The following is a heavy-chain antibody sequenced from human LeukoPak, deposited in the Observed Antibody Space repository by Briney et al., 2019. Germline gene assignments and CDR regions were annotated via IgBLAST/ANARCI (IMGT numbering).Heavy chain of an antibody. J-gene: IGHJ4*02. CDR3: VRALMGTSDH. CDR2: INSAGSST. D-gene: IGHD7-27*01. V-gene: IGHV3-74*01. CDR1: GFTFSNYW. Sequence: GGSLRLSCAASGFTFSNYWMHWVRQAPGKGLVWVSRINSAGSSTSYADSVKGRFTISRDNSKNTLYLQMNSLRAEDTAVYYCVRALMGTSDHWGQGSLVTVSS.